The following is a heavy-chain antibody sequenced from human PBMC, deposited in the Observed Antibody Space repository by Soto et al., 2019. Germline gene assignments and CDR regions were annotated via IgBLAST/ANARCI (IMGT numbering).Heavy chain of an antibody. CDR1: GGSISNYY. J-gene: IGHJ3*02. D-gene: IGHD6-13*01. V-gene: IGHV4-59*01. Sequence: PSETLSLTCTVSGGSISNYYWSWIRQPPGKGLEWIGYIYYSGSTSYNPSLKSRVTISVDTSKNQFSLKLSSVTAADTAVYYCARGTLQQLVRLTDAFDIWGQGTTVPVSS. CDR2: IYYSGST. CDR3: ARGTLQQLVRLTDAFDI.